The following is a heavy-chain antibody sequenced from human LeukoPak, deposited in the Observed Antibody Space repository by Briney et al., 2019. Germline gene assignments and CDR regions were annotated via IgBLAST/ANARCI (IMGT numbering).Heavy chain of an antibody. CDR1: GGSFSGYY. D-gene: IGHD6-19*01. Sequence: ASETLSLTCAVYGGSFSGYYWSWIRQPPGKGLEWIGEINHSGSTNYNPSLKSRVTISVDTSKNQFSLKLSSVTAADTAVYYCASWYSSGWYGYWGQGTLVTVSS. CDR3: ASWYSSGWYGY. J-gene: IGHJ4*02. V-gene: IGHV4-34*01. CDR2: INHSGST.